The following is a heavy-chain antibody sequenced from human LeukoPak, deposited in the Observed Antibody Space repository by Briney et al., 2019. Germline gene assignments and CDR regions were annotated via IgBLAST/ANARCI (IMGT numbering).Heavy chain of an antibody. J-gene: IGHJ4*02. V-gene: IGHV1-8*01. Sequence: ASVKVSCKASGYIFTSYDINWVRQATGQGPEWMGWMSPNSGNTGYAQKFQGRVTMTRSTSMSTAYMELSSLRCEDTAVYYCARGPPNWGYDYWGQGTLVTVSS. CDR2: MSPNSGNT. D-gene: IGHD7-27*01. CDR3: ARGPPNWGYDY. CDR1: GYIFTSYD.